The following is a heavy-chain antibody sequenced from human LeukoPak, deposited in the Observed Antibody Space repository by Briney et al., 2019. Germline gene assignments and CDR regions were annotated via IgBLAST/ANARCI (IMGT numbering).Heavy chain of an antibody. V-gene: IGHV3-30*04. Sequence: GGSLRLSCAASGFTFSSYAMHWVRQAPGKGLEWVAVISYDGSNKYYADSVKGRFTISRDNSKNTLYLQMNSLRAEDTAVYYCARPRRGYGTHDAFDIWGQGTVVTVSS. D-gene: IGHD6-25*01. CDR3: ARPRRGYGTHDAFDI. CDR2: ISYDGSNK. CDR1: GFTFSSYA. J-gene: IGHJ3*02.